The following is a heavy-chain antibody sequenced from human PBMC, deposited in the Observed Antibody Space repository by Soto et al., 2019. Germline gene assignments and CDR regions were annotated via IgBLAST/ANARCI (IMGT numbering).Heavy chain of an antibody. CDR1: GYTFSNYG. CDR2: ISLYSDGT. Sequence: ASVKVSCKTSGYTFSNYGITWVRQAPGQPLEWLGWISLYSDGTNYAQKFQGRVSMTTDTSTTTAYMELRSLRSDDTAVYYCVRAHALGFSNWFDPWGRGTLVTVSS. V-gene: IGHV1-18*01. J-gene: IGHJ5*02. CDR3: VRAHALGFSNWFDP. D-gene: IGHD3-10*01.